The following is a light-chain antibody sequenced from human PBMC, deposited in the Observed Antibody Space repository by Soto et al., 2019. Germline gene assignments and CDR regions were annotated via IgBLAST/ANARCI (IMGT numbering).Light chain of an antibody. V-gene: IGLV7-43*01. J-gene: IGLJ2*01. CDR2: STS. CDR3: LLYYGGAHHVV. CDR1: TGAVTSGYY. Sequence: QAVVTQEPALTVSPGGTVTLTCASSTGAVTSGYYPNWFQQKPGQAPRALIYSTSNKHYWTPARFSGALLGGKAALTLSGVQPEDEAEYYCLLYYGGAHHVVFGGGTKLTVL.